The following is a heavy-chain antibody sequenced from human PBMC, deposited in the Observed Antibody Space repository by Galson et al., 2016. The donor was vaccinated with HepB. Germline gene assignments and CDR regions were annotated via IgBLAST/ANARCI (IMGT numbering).Heavy chain of an antibody. CDR1: SGSIRSSNYF. J-gene: IGHJ5*02. V-gene: IGHV4-39*07. CDR2: ISYNGST. Sequence: SETLSLTCTVSSGSIRSSNYFWGWIRQPPGKGLEWIGSISYNGSTHYNPSLKSRVTISVDTSKKQFSLKLKSVTAADTAVYYCLREGILTHISSNWFDPWGQGTLVTVSS. CDR3: LREGILTHISSNWFDP. D-gene: IGHD3-9*01.